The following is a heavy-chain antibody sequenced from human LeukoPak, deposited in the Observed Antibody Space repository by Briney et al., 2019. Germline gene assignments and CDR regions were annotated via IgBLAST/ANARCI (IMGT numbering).Heavy chain of an antibody. CDR1: GFTFSSYW. Sequence: GGSLRLSCAASGFTFSSYWMHWVRQAPGKGLVWVSRINSDGSSTSYADSVKGRFTISRDNAKNTLYLQMNSLRAEDTAVYYCARVGCSSTSCYTLRYYYYGMDVWGQGTTVTVSS. CDR3: ARVGCSSTSCYTLRYYYYGMDV. J-gene: IGHJ6*02. D-gene: IGHD2-2*01. V-gene: IGHV3-74*01. CDR2: INSDGSST.